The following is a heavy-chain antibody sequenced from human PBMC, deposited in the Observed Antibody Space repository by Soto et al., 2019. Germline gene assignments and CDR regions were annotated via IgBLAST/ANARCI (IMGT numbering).Heavy chain of an antibody. V-gene: IGHV1-18*01. Sequence: QVQVVQSGAEVKKPGASVKVACKASGYSFDTFGMSWVRQAPGQGLEWMGWISIEKGDTNSAQKFQDRVTMTTDTSTSTAYMELRSRTSDDTAVYYCARCYCSVGSCFTCWHFDLWGRGTLVTVSS. CDR3: ARCYCSVGSCFTCWHFDL. J-gene: IGHJ2*01. CDR2: ISIEKGDT. D-gene: IGHD2-15*01. CDR1: GYSFDTFG.